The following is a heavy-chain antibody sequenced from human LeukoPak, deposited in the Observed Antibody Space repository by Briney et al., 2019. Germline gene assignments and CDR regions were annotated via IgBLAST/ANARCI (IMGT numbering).Heavy chain of an antibody. CDR2: INDSGST. CDR1: GDSFSGGY. CDR3: ARRVSYYYFYMDV. Sequence: SETLSLTCGVSGDSFSGGYWSWIRQSPGKGLEWMAEINDSGSTNFNPSLKSRLRISLDASKNQFSLTLSSVTAADTAVYYCARRVSYYYFYMDVWGNGTTVTVSS. V-gene: IGHV4-34*01. J-gene: IGHJ6*03.